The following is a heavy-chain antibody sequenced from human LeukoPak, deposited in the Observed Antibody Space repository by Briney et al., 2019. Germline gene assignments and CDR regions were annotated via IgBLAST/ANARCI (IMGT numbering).Heavy chain of an antibody. CDR3: ARWSYVSGTWFLDS. J-gene: IGHJ4*02. CDR1: GFTFNSYW. Sequence: GESLRLSCEASGFTFNSYWMSWVRQAPGKGLEWVADINEDGSTIYYVNSVKGRFTISRDNAKNSLSLQLNTLRAEDRAVYYCARWSYVSGTWFLDSWGQGALVTVSS. D-gene: IGHD3-10*01. CDR2: INEDGSTI. V-gene: IGHV3-7*05.